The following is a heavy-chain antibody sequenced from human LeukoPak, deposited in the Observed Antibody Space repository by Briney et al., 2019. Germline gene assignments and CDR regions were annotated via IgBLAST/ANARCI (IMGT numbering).Heavy chain of an antibody. D-gene: IGHD4-17*01. V-gene: IGHV4-4*07. Sequence: PSETLSLTCTVSGGSISSYYWSWIRQPAGKGLEWIGRIYTSGSTNYNPSPKSRVTMSVDTSKNQFSLKLSSVTAADTAVYYCAREKDDYGDYCFDYWGQGTLVTVSS. CDR1: GGSISSYY. J-gene: IGHJ4*02. CDR2: IYTSGST. CDR3: AREKDDYGDYCFDY.